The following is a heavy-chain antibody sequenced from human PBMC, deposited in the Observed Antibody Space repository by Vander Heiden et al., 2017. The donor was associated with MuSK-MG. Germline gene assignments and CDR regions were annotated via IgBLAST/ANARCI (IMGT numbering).Heavy chain of an antibody. Sequence: EVQLLESGGGLVQPGGSLRLSCVGYGFPFSSYAMGWVRQAPGKGLEWVSGISGSGDSTDYADSVKGRFTISRDNSKSTLYLQMNILRAEDTAVYYCAKDPRRDYSFDYWGQGTLVTVSS. CDR3: AKDPRRDYSFDY. J-gene: IGHJ4*02. CDR1: GFPFSSYA. CDR2: ISGSGDST. V-gene: IGHV3-23*01. D-gene: IGHD2-21*01.